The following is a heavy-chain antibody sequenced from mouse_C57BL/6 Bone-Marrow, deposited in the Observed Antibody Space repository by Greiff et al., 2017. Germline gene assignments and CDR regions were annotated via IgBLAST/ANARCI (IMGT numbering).Heavy chain of an antibody. D-gene: IGHD1-1*01. CDR2: ISYDGSN. CDR3: ARDESYYYGHWYFDV. Sequence: EVKLQESGPGLVKPSQSLSLTCSVTGYSITSGYYWNWIRQFPGNKLEWMGYISYDGSNNYNPSLKNRISITRDTSKNQFFLKLNSVTTEDTATYYCARDESYYYGHWYFDVWGTGTTVTVSS. J-gene: IGHJ1*03. V-gene: IGHV3-6*01. CDR1: GYSITSGYY.